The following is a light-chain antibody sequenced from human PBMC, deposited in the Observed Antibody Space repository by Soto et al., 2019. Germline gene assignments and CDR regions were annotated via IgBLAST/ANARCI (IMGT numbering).Light chain of an antibody. Sequence: LTQPPSVSGSPGQSVTISCTGTNNDVGTYNRVSWYQQPPGAAPKLLIYEVTNRPSGVPDRFSGSKSGNTASLTISGLQAEDEADYFCSLYTSNTTPYVFGTGTKVTVL. V-gene: IGLV2-18*01. J-gene: IGLJ1*01. CDR2: EVT. CDR3: SLYTSNTTPYV. CDR1: NNDVGTYNR.